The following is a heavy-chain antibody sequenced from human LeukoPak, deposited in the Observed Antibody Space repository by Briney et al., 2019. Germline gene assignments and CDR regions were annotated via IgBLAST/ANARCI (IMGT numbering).Heavy chain of an antibody. J-gene: IGHJ4*02. CDR1: GFIVSSNY. CDR2: IYSGGST. CDR3: ARDSGLFYYFDY. D-gene: IGHD3-10*01. V-gene: IGHV3-66*02. Sequence: GGSLRLSCAASGFIVSSNYMSWVRQAPGKGLEWVSVIYSGGSTYYADSVKGRFTISRDNSKNTLYLQMNSLRAEDTAVYYCARDSGLFYYFDYWGQGTLVTVSS.